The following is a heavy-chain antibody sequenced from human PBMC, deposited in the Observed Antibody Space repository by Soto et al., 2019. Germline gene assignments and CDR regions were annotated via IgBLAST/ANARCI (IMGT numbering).Heavy chain of an antibody. CDR3: ARTYCSGGSCPDAFDI. Sequence: PGGSLRLSCAASGFTVSSNYMSWVRQAPGKGLEWVSVIYSGGSTYYADSVKGRFTISRDNSKNTLYLQMNSLRAEDTAVYYCARTYCSGGSCPDAFDIWGQGTMVTVSS. CDR2: IYSGGST. J-gene: IGHJ3*02. CDR1: GFTVSSNY. D-gene: IGHD2-15*01. V-gene: IGHV3-66*01.